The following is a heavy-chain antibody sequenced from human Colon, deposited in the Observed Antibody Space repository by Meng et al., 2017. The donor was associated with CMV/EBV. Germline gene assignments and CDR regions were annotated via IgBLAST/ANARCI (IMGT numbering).Heavy chain of an antibody. J-gene: IGHJ4*02. V-gene: IGHV4-39*07. Sequence: SETLSLTCTVSGGSISSSSYYWGWIRQPPGKGLEWIGSFYYSGTTYYNPSLESRVTISIDLSKNQFSLKLKNLTAADTAVYYCARDRGYNYGNFDSWGQGTLVTVSS. CDR2: FYYSGTT. D-gene: IGHD5-18*01. CDR3: ARDRGYNYGNFDS. CDR1: GGSISSSSYY.